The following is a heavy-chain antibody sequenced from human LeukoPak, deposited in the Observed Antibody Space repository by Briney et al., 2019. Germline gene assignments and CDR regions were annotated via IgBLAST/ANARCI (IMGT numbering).Heavy chain of an antibody. J-gene: IGHJ4*02. CDR3: ARSLRASYFDY. Sequence: PSETLSLTCIVSGGSISRHNYYWAWIRQPPGKGLEWIGSMYYSGSTYNNPSLKSRVTISADTSKNQFSLKLSSVTAADTAVYYCARSLRASYFDYWGQGTLVTVSS. V-gene: IGHV4-39*01. CDR1: GGSISRHNYY. D-gene: IGHD3-10*01. CDR2: MYYSGST.